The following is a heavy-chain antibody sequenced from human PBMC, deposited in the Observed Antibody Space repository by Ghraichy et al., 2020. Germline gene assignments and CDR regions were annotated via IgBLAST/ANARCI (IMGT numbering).Heavy chain of an antibody. CDR2: IKPDGSEK. D-gene: IGHD4-17*01. CDR1: GFTFSNYW. Sequence: GGSLRLSCAASGFTFSNYWMSWVRQAPGKGLEWVAHIKPDGSEKYLVDSVKGRFTISRDNAKNSLYLQMNSLRAEDTALYYCARGHYGRDYWGQGTLVTVSS. V-gene: IGHV3-7*04. J-gene: IGHJ4*02. CDR3: ARGHYGRDY.